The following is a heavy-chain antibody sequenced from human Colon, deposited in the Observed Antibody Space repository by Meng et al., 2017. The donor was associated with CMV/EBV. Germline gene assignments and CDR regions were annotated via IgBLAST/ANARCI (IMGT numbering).Heavy chain of an antibody. CDR1: GGSMNSNSYY. CDR3: ARRWTGPGFYFDR. CDR2: IYHGGST. V-gene: IGHV4-39*01. Sequence: TVSGGSMNSNSYYWGWLRQSPGKGLEWIGSIYHGGSTYYNPSLKSRVTISVDTPKNQFSLNLTSVTAADTAVYYCARRWTGPGFYFDRWGQGTLVTVSS. J-gene: IGHJ4*02. D-gene: IGHD3/OR15-3a*01.